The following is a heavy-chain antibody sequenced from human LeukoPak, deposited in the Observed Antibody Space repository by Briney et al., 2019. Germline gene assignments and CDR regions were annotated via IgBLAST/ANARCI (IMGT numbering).Heavy chain of an antibody. CDR3: ARVGGSIAVAGTRYFQY. CDR1: GYSISSGYY. D-gene: IGHD6-19*01. Sequence: SETLSLTCTVSGYSISSGYYWGWIRQPPGKGLEWIRSIYHSENTYYNPSLKSRVTISVDTSKNQFSLKLRSVTAADTAVYYCARVGGSIAVAGTRYFQYWGQGTLVTVSS. J-gene: IGHJ1*01. V-gene: IGHV4-38-2*02. CDR2: IYHSENT.